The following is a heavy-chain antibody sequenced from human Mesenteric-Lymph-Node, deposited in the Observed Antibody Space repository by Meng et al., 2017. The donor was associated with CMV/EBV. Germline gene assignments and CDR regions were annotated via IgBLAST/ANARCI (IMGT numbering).Heavy chain of an antibody. J-gene: IGHJ4*02. CDR3: ARTGRGSLRYFDL. CDR1: GYTFTSYA. D-gene: IGHD3-9*01. Sequence: KASGYTFTSYAMNWVRQAPGQGLEWMGWINTNTGNPTYDQGFTGRFVFSLDTSVSTAYLQISSLKAEDTAVYYCARTGRGSLRYFDLWGQGTLVTVSS. CDR2: INTNTGNP. V-gene: IGHV7-4-1*02.